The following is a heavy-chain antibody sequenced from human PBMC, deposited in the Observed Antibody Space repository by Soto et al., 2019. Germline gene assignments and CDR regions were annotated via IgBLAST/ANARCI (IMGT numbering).Heavy chain of an antibody. Sequence: GGSRRLSVAASGCTFSSYAMSGFGQGPGKGLEWVSAISGSGASTYYADSVKGRFTISRDNSKNTLYLQMNSRRAEGTAVYDGGHLRWFIDYWGKGTLVSVSS. CDR2: ISGSGAST. J-gene: IGHJ4*02. V-gene: IGHV3-23*01. D-gene: IGHD3-10*01. CDR1: GCTFSSYA. CDR3: GHLRWFIDY.